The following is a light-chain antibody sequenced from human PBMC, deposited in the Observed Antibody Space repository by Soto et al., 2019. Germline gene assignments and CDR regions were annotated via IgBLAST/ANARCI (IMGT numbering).Light chain of an antibody. CDR3: QQSDSSSFT. CDR2: AAS. J-gene: IGKJ5*01. Sequence: DIQMTQSPSSLSASVGDRVTITCRASQSISTSLNWYQQKPGKAPKVLIYAASSLQTGVPSRFSGSGSGTDFTLTISSLQPEDFATYFCQQSDSSSFTFGQGTRLEIK. CDR1: QSISTS. V-gene: IGKV1-39*01.